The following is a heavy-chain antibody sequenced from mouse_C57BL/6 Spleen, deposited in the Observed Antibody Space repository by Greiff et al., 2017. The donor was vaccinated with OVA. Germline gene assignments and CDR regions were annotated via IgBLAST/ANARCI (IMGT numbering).Heavy chain of an antibody. Sequence: EVMLVESEGGLVQPGSSMKLSCTASGFTFSDYYMAWVRQVPEKGLEWVANINYDGSSTYYLDSLKSRFIISRDNAKNILYLQMSSLKSEDTATYYCAREGFLLFGMDYWGQGTSVTVSS. V-gene: IGHV5-16*01. CDR3: AREGFLLFGMDY. CDR2: INYDGSST. D-gene: IGHD2-1*01. J-gene: IGHJ4*01. CDR1: GFTFSDYY.